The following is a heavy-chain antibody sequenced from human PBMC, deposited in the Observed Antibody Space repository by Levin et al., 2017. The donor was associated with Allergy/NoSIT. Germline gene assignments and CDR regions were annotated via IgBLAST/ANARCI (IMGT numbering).Heavy chain of an antibody. V-gene: IGHV3-23*01. CDR3: AKEGYSSSWRGGYYFDY. D-gene: IGHD6-13*01. CDR1: GFTFSSYA. J-gene: IGHJ4*02. CDR2: ISGSGGST. Sequence: GGSLRLSCAASGFTFSSYAMSWVRQAPGKGLEWVSAISGSGGSTYYADSVKGRFTISRDNSKNTLYLQMNSLRAEDTAVYYCAKEGYSSSWRGGYYFDYWGQGTLVTVSS.